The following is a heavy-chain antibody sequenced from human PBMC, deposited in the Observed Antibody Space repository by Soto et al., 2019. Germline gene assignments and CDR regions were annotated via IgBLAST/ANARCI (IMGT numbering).Heavy chain of an antibody. J-gene: IGHJ5*02. D-gene: IGHD3-3*01. CDR3: ARVSPVTIFGVVITDWFDP. CDR1: GFTFSSYS. CDR2: ISSSSSYI. V-gene: IGHV3-21*01. Sequence: GGSLRLSCAASGFTFSSYSMNWVRQAPGKGLEWVSSISSSSSYIYYADSVKGRFTISRDNAKNSLYLQMNSLRAEDTAVYYCARVSPVTIFGVVITDWFDPWGQGTLVTVSS.